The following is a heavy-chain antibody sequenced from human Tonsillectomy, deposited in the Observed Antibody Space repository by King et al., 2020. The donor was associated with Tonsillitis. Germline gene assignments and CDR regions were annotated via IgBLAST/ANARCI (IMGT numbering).Heavy chain of an antibody. CDR2: IYPGDSDT. J-gene: IGHJ6*02. CDR1: GYRFTTYW. V-gene: IGHV5-51*01. Sequence: VQLVESGAEVKKPGESLRISCKGSGYRFTTYWIGWVRQMPGKGLESMGIIYPGDSDTRYSPSFQGQVTIPADKSISTTYLQWRSLKASDSGLYYCARLDSSSGENGMDVGGQGTTVTVSS. CDR3: ARLDSSSGENGMDV. D-gene: IGHD2-21*01.